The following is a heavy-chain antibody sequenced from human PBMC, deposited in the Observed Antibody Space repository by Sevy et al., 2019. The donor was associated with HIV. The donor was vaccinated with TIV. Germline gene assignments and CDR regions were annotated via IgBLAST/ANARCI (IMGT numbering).Heavy chain of an antibody. CDR2: ITSSDRDK. J-gene: IGHJ4*02. V-gene: IGHV3-48*03. CDR1: GFLFSSYE. CDR3: ARDLPRAATKVPHFDY. Sequence: GGSLRLSCTASGFLFSSYEMNWVRQAPGKGLEWVSYITSSDRDKYYSDSVKGRFTISRDNAKNSLFLQMNSLRAEDTAVYYCARDLPRAATKVPHFDYWGQGTLVTVSS. D-gene: IGHD4-17*01.